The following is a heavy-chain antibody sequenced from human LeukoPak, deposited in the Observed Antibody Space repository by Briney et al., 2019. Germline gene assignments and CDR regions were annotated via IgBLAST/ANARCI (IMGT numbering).Heavy chain of an antibody. CDR3: ARAAYYYDSSGYYLTHDY. Sequence: GGSLRLSCAASGFTFSSYSMNWVRQAPGKGLEWVSSISSTSSYIYYADSVKGRFTISRDNAKNSLYLQMNSLRAEDTAVYYCARAAYYYDSSGYYLTHDYWGQGTLVTVSS. CDR1: GFTFSSYS. D-gene: IGHD3-22*01. CDR2: ISSTSSYI. V-gene: IGHV3-21*04. J-gene: IGHJ4*02.